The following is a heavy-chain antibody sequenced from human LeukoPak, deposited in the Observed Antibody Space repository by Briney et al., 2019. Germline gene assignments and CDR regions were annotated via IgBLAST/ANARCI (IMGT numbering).Heavy chain of an antibody. CDR3: ARDVDSSGWYWSFAFDI. J-gene: IGHJ3*02. D-gene: IGHD6-19*01. CDR1: GFTFSSYG. CDR2: IKQDGSEK. V-gene: IGHV3-7*01. Sequence: PGGSLRLSCAASGFTFSSYGMHWVRQAPGKGLEWVANIKQDGSEKYYVDSVKGRFTISRDNAKNSLYLQMNSLRAEDTAVYYCARDVDSSGWYWSFAFDIWGQGTMVTVSS.